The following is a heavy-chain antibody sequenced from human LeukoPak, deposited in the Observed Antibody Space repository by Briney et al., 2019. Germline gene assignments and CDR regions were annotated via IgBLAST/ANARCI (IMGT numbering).Heavy chain of an antibody. D-gene: IGHD1-26*01. J-gene: IGHJ4*02. V-gene: IGHV4-39*01. Sequence: ASETLSLTCTVSGGSICGSSYYWGWIRQPPGKGLEWIGSIYYSGSTNYNPSLKSRVTISVATSKNQFSLKLSSVTAADTAVYYCARHNSGSSDYWGQGTLVTVSS. CDR1: GGSICGSSYY. CDR2: IYYSGST. CDR3: ARHNSGSSDY.